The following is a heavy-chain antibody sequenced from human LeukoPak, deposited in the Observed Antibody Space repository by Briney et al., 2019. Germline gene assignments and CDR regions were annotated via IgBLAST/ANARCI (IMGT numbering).Heavy chain of an antibody. D-gene: IGHD1-26*01. CDR1: GFTFSSYA. Sequence: GRSLRLSCAASGFTFSSYAMHWVRQAPGKGLEWVAVISYDGSNKYYADSVKGRFTISRDNAKNTLYLQMNSLRAEDTAVYYCVRKGAVVGPDCWGQGTLVTVSS. CDR2: ISYDGSNK. CDR3: VRKGAVVGPDC. V-gene: IGHV3-30*04. J-gene: IGHJ4*02.